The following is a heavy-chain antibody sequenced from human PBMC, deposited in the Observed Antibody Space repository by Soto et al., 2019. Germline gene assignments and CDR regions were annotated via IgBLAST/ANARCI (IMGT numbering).Heavy chain of an antibody. CDR3: ARAHYVLRLLMFDP. Sequence: SETLSLTCAVYGGSFSGDYWSWIRQPPGKGLEWIGEINHSGSTNYNPSLKSRVTISVDTSKNQFYLKLSSVTAADTAVYYCARAHYVLRLLMFDPWGQGILVTVSS. CDR1: GGSFSGDY. V-gene: IGHV4-34*01. J-gene: IGHJ5*02. CDR2: INHSGST. D-gene: IGHD3-3*01.